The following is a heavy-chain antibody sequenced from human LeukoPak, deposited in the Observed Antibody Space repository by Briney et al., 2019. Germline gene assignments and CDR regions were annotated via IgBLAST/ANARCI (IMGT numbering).Heavy chain of an antibody. D-gene: IGHD4-23*01. CDR2: IMEDGSVQ. Sequence: GGSLRLSCAASGFTFSKSWMSWVRQAPGKGLEWVACIMEDGSVQKYVDSVRGRFTISRDNARSSLYLQMNSLRVEDTAMYYCAKDRIGGALEFWGQGTLATVSS. J-gene: IGHJ4*02. CDR3: AKDRIGGALEF. CDR1: GFTFSKSW. V-gene: IGHV3-7*01.